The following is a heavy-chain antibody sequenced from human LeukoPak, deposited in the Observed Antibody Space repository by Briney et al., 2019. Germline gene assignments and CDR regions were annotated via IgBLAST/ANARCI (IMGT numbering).Heavy chain of an antibody. CDR3: AKDRLRIAAAGMDY. J-gene: IGHJ4*02. D-gene: IGHD6-13*01. V-gene: IGHV3-30*18. Sequence: GESLKISCAASGFTFSSYGMHWVRQAPGKGLEWVAVISYDGSNKYYADSVKGRFTISRDNSKNTLYLQMNSLRAEDTAVYYCAKDRLRIAAAGMDYWGQGTLVTVSS. CDR2: ISYDGSNK. CDR1: GFTFSSYG.